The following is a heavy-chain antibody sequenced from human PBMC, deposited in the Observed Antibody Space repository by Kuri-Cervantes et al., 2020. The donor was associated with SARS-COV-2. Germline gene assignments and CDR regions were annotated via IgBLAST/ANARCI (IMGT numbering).Heavy chain of an antibody. CDR3: ARGARKNLINIVLMVYARDYGMDV. Sequence: SVKVSCKASGGTFSSYAISWVRQAPGQGLEWMGGIIPIFGTANYAQKFQGRVTITADKSTSTAYMELSSLRSEDTAVYYCARGARKNLINIVLMVYARDYGMDVWGQGTTVTVSS. CDR1: GGTFSSYA. D-gene: IGHD2-8*01. CDR2: IIPIFGTA. V-gene: IGHV1-69*06. J-gene: IGHJ6*02.